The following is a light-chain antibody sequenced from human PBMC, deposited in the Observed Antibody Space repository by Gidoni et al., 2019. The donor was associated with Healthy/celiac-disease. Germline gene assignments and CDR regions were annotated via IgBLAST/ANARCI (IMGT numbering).Light chain of an antibody. V-gene: IGKV3-20*01. Sequence: EIVLTQSPGPLSLSPGERATLSCRARQSVSSSYLAWYQQQPGQAPRLLIYGASSRATGIPDRFSGSGSGTDFTLTISRLEPEDFAVYYCQQYGSSPLYTFGQGTKLEIK. CDR3: QQYGSSPLYT. CDR1: QSVSSSY. J-gene: IGKJ2*01. CDR2: GAS.